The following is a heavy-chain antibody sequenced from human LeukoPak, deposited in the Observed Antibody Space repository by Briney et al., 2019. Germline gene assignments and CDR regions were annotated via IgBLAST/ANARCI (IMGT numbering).Heavy chain of an antibody. J-gene: IGHJ5*02. CDR2: IFYSGST. CDR3: ARRRITIFGVVQYNWFDP. V-gene: IGHV4-39*07. Sequence: SETLSLTCTVSGGSISSSSYYWGWIRQPPGKGLEWIGNIFYSGSTYYSPSLKSRVTISVDTSKNQFSLKLSSVTAADTAVYYCARRRITIFGVVQYNWFDPWGQGTLVTVSS. CDR1: GGSISSSSYY. D-gene: IGHD3-3*01.